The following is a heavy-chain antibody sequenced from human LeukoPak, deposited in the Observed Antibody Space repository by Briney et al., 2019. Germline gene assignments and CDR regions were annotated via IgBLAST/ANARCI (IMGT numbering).Heavy chain of an antibody. Sequence: SQTLSLTCTVSGGSISSGGYYWSWIRLHPGKGLEWIGYIYYSGSTYYNPSLKSRVTISVDTSKNQFSLKLSSVTAADTAVYYWARAGVATIKFDYWGQGTLVTVSS. CDR3: ARAGVATIKFDY. J-gene: IGHJ4*02. D-gene: IGHD5-12*01. V-gene: IGHV4-31*03. CDR2: IYYSGST. CDR1: GGSISSGGYY.